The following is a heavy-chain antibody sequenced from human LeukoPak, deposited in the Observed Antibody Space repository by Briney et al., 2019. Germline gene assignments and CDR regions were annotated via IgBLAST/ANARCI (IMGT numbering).Heavy chain of an antibody. J-gene: IGHJ4*02. CDR1: GDSITNHY. CDR2: IYYSGSI. CDR3: AGSGGLANQGAVFDY. Sequence: PSETLSLTCIVSGDSITNHYWSLIRRPPGKGLEWIGYIYYSGSINYNPSLKSRVTISVDTSRNQFSMKLNSGTSADTAVYYCAGSGGLANQGAVFDYWGQGTLVTVSS. V-gene: IGHV4-59*11. D-gene: IGHD3-10*01.